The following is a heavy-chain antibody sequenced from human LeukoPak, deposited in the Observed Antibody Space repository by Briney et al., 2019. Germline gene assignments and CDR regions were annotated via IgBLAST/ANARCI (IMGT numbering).Heavy chain of an antibody. CDR1: GGTFSSYA. CDR2: IIPILGIA. V-gene: IGHV1-69*04. CDR3: ARDKNPGIAAD. D-gene: IGHD6-13*01. Sequence: ASVKVSCKASGGTFSSYAISWVRQAPGQGLEWMGRIIPILGIANYAQKFQGRVTITADKSTSTAYMELSSLRSEDTAVYYCARDKNPGIAADWGQGTLVTVSS. J-gene: IGHJ4*02.